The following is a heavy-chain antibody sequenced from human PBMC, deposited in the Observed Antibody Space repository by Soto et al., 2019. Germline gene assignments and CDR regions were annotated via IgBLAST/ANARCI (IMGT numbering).Heavy chain of an antibody. V-gene: IGHV4-31*03. CDR3: ARVLRYFDWSHPYYYYYYGMDV. J-gene: IGHJ6*02. D-gene: IGHD3-9*01. Sequence: SETLSLTCTVSGGSISSGGYYWSWIRQHPGKGLEWIGYIYYSGSTYYNPSLKSRVTISVDTSKNQFSLKLSSVTAADTAVYYCARVLRYFDWSHPYYYYYYGMDVWGQGTTVTV. CDR2: IYYSGST. CDR1: GGSISSGGYY.